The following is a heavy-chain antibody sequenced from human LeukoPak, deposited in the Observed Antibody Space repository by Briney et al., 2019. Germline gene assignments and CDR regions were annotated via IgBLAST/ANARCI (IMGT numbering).Heavy chain of an antibody. V-gene: IGHV1-46*01. CDR1: GYTFTSYY. CDR2: INPSGGST. J-gene: IGHJ3*02. D-gene: IGHD3-22*01. CDR3: ARTITMIVVVPQPPAAFDI. Sequence: AASVKVSCKASGYTFTSYYMLWVRQAPGQGLEWMGIINPSGGSTSYAQKFQGRVTMTRDTSTSTVYMELSSLRSEDTAVYYCARTITMIVVVPQPPAAFDIWGQGTMVTVSS.